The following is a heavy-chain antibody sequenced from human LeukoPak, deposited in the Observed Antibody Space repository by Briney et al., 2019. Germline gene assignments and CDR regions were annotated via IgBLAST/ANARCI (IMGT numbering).Heavy chain of an antibody. Sequence: GGSLRLSCAASGFTFSSYAMSWVRQAPGKGLEWVSAISGGGAGTYYADSVKGRFTISRDNSKNTLYLQLNSLRAEDTAVYFCAKVYSATVTVNFDYWGQGTLVTVSS. D-gene: IGHD4-17*01. CDR1: GFTFSSYA. J-gene: IGHJ4*02. V-gene: IGHV3-23*01. CDR3: AKVYSATVTVNFDY. CDR2: ISGGGAGT.